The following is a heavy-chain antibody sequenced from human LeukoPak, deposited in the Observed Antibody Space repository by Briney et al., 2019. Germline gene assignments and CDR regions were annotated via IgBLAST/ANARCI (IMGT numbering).Heavy chain of an antibody. V-gene: IGHV1-18*04. J-gene: IGHJ3*02. CDR1: GYTFTGYY. CDR3: ARDRRDGYNYAFDI. D-gene: IGHD5-24*01. CDR2: ISAYNGNT. Sequence: ASVKVSCKASGYTFTGYYMHWVRQAPGQGLEWMGWISAYNGNTNYAQKLQGRVTMTTDTSTSTAYMELRSLRSDDTAVYYCARDRRDGYNYAFDIWGQGTMVTVSS.